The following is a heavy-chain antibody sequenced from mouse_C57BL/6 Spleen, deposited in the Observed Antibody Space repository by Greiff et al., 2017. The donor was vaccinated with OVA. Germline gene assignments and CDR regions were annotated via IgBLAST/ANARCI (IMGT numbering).Heavy chain of an antibody. D-gene: IGHD2-3*01. CDR2: IYPGGGYT. V-gene: IGHV1-63*01. CDR1: GYTFTNYW. Sequence: QVQLQQSGAELVRPGTSVKMSCKASGYTFTNYWIGWAKQRPGHGLEWIGDIYPGGGYTNYNEKFKGKATLTADKSSSTAYMQFSSLTSEDSAIYNSARGVYDGYFHWYFDVWGTGTTVTVSS. J-gene: IGHJ1*03. CDR3: ARGVYDGYFHWYFDV.